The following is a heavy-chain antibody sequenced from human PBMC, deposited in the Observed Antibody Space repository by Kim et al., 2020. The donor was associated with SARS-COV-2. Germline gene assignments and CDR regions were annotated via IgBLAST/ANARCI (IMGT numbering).Heavy chain of an antibody. CDR1: GFIFNTYW. CDR3: GSSIAAAGLGYYYYHGMDV. CDR2: IKKDGSEK. J-gene: IGHJ6*02. D-gene: IGHD6-13*01. V-gene: IGHV3-7*01. Sequence: GGSLRLSCAASGFIFNTYWMTCVRQAPGKGLEWVANIKKDGSEKYYVDSVKGRFTISRDNAKSSLFLQMDSLRAEDTAVYYCGSSIAAAGLGYYYYHGMDVWGQGTAVIVS.